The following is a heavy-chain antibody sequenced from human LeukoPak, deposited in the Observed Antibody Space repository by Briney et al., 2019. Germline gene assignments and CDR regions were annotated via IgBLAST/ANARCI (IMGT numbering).Heavy chain of an antibody. J-gene: IGHJ4*02. CDR2: IKPDGSEN. CDR1: GFIFNHYW. V-gene: IGHV3-7*01. Sequence: TGGSLRLSCAASGFIFNHYWMTWVRHTPGKGLECVASIKPDGSENYYVDSVKGRFTISRDNAKNSLYLQMNSLRVEDAAVYYCAKDFHPKLGEPAFDYWGQGTLVTVSS. D-gene: IGHD3-10*01. CDR3: AKDFHPKLGEPAFDY.